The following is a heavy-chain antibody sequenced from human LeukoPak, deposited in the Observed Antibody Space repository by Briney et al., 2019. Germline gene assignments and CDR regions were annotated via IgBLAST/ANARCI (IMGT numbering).Heavy chain of an antibody. D-gene: IGHD2-2*01. V-gene: IGHV3-7*03. CDR1: GFTFSSYW. CDR3: ARDRNHGICSSTSCQAYFQH. J-gene: IGHJ1*01. CDR2: IKQDGSEK. Sequence: GGSLRLSCAASGFTFSSYWMSWVRQAPGKGLEWVANIKQDGSEKYDVDSVKGRFTISRDNAKNSLYLQMNSLRAEDTAVYYCARDRNHGICSSTSCQAYFQHWGQGTLVTVSS.